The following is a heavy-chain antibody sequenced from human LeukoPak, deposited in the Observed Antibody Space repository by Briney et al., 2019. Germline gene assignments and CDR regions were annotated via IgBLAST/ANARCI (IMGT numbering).Heavy chain of an antibody. CDR3: AKDRFGSGGPNWFGP. Sequence: PGGSLRLSCAGSGFTFSRYAMSWVRHVPGKGLEWVSAISGSGGETFSTDSVKGWFTIARDNSKNTLYLQMNNLRAEDTAVYYCAKDRFGSGGPNWFGPWGQGTLVTVSS. D-gene: IGHD3-10*01. V-gene: IGHV3-23*01. J-gene: IGHJ5*02. CDR2: ISGSGGET. CDR1: GFTFSRYA.